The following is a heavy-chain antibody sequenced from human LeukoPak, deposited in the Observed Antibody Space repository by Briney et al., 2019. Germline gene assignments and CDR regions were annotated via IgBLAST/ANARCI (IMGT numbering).Heavy chain of an antibody. V-gene: IGHV4-59*01. J-gene: IGHJ6*02. CDR3: ARDHCPVGGGSCPYGMDV. Sequence: PSETLSLTCTVSGGSISSYYWSWIRQPPGKGLEWIGYIYYSGSTNYNPSLKSRVTTSVDTSKNQFSLKLSSVTAADTAVYYCARDHCPVGGGSCPYGMDVWGQGTTVTVSS. D-gene: IGHD2-15*01. CDR1: GGSISSYY. CDR2: IYYSGST.